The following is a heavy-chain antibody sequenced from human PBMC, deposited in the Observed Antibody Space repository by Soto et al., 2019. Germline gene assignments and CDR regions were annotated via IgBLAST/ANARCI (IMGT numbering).Heavy chain of an antibody. Sequence: QVQLVESGGGVVQPGRSLRLSCAASGFTFSSYGMHWVRQAPGKGLEWVAVIWYDGSNKYYADSVKGRFTISRDNSNNTLYLHLNSLTAEDTAVYYCARAEYYDILTGSPGPFQHWSQGTLVTVSS. CDR2: IWYDGSNK. D-gene: IGHD3-9*01. V-gene: IGHV3-33*01. J-gene: IGHJ1*01. CDR3: ARAEYYDILTGSPGPFQH. CDR1: GFTFSSYG.